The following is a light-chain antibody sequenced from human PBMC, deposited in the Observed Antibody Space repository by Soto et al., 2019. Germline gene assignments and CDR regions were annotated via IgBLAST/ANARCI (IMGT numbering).Light chain of an antibody. CDR2: GAS. CDR3: QQYHNWPPWT. J-gene: IGKJ1*01. V-gene: IGKV3-15*01. CDR1: QSVSSSY. Sequence: IVLTQSPCTLSLAPEERAPLSCSASQSVSSSYLAWYQQKPGQAPRLLIYGASSRATGIPGRFSGSGSGTEFTLTISSLQSEDFAVYYCQQYHNWPPWTFGQGTKVDI.